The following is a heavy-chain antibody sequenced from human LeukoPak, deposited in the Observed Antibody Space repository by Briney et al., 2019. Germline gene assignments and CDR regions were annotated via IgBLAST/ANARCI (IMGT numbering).Heavy chain of an antibody. D-gene: IGHD3-10*01. CDR1: GFPFTDYY. CDR3: ARDYNC. V-gene: IGHV3-11*01. Sequence: GGPLRLSCSASGFPFTDYYMSWLRQAPGKGLEWVSYISPSGTVIYYGHSVKGRFTISRDNAKKSLYLQMNSLRAEDTAVYYCARDYNCWGQGTLVTVSS. J-gene: IGHJ4*02. CDR2: ISPSGTVI.